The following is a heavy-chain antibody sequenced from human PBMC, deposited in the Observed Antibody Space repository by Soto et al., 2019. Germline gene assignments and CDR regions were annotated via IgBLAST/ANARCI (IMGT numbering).Heavy chain of an antibody. CDR2: INHSGSA. D-gene: IGHD1-26*01. V-gene: IGHV4-34*01. CDR1: GFTVSSNY. J-gene: IGHJ4*02. CDR3: ARGLITGSQYSGRWYYFDS. Sequence: PWGSLRLSCAASGFTVSSNYMSWVRQAPGKGLQWIGQINHSGSANYNPSLKSRVTISVHTSNSQFSLELSSVTAADTAVYYCARGLITGSQYSGRWYYFDSWGQGTQVTVSS.